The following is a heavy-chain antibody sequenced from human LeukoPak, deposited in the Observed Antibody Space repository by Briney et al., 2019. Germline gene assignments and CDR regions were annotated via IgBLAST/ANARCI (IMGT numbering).Heavy chain of an antibody. CDR3: ARGRNSSSWYDFDY. V-gene: IGHV1-69*13. CDR1: GGTFSSYA. CDR2: IIPIFGTA. Sequence: GASVKVSCKASGGTFSSYAISWVRQAPGQGLEWMGGIIPIFGTANYAQKFQGRVTSTADESTSTAYMELRSLRSEDTAVYYCARGRNSSSWYDFDYWGQGTLVTVSS. D-gene: IGHD6-13*01. J-gene: IGHJ4*02.